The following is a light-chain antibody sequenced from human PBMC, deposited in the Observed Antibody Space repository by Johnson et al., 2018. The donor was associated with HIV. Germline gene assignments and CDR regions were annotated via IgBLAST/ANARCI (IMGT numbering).Light chain of an antibody. CDR3: GTWDSRLVAYV. V-gene: IGLV1-51*02. CDR2: EDD. Sequence: QAVLTQPPSVSAAPGQKVTISCSGSSSNIGKNHVSWYQQFPGTAPKLLVYEDDKRPSGIPDRFSGSKSGTSATLDITGLQTGAEADYYCGTWDSRLVAYVFGTGTKVTVL. J-gene: IGLJ1*01. CDR1: SSNIGKNH.